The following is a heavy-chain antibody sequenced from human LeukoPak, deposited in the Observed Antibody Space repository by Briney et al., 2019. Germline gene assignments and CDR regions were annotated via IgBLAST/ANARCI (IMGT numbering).Heavy chain of an antibody. Sequence: GASVKVSCKASGYTFTSNYIHWVRQAPGQGLEWMGMIYPRDGSTSYAQKLQGRVTMTTDTSTSTAYMELRSLRSDGTAVYYCARDSPKKHYDFWSGYYKNYYFDYWGQGTLVTVSS. CDR1: GYTFTSNY. J-gene: IGHJ4*02. V-gene: IGHV1-46*01. CDR3: ARDSPKKHYDFWSGYYKNYYFDY. CDR2: IYPRDGST. D-gene: IGHD3-3*01.